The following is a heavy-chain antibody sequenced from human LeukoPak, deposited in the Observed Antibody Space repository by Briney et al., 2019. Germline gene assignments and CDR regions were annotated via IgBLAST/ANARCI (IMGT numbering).Heavy chain of an antibody. Sequence: PSETLSLTCTVYGGSFSGYYWSWIRQPPGKGLEWVGEIYDSGSTDYNPSLKSRVTISIDTSKNQFSLKLKSVTAADTAVYYCARGLLRFLANWFDPWGQGTLVTVSS. CDR2: IYDSGST. V-gene: IGHV4-34*01. D-gene: IGHD3-3*01. CDR3: ARGLLRFLANWFDP. CDR1: GGSFSGYY. J-gene: IGHJ5*02.